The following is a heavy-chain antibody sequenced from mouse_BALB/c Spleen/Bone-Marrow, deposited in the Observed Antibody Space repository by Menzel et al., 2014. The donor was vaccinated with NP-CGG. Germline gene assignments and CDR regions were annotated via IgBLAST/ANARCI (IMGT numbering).Heavy chain of an antibody. CDR1: GYAFSSYW. CDR2: IYPGDGDT. Sequence: VKLMESGAELVRPGSSVKISCKPSGYAFSSYWMNWVKQRPGQGPEWIGQIYPGDGDTNYNGKFKGKATLTADTSSSTAYMHLSSLTSEDSAVYFCARSGYSAMDYWGQGTSVTVSS. J-gene: IGHJ4*01. V-gene: IGHV1-80*01. CDR3: ARSGYSAMDY. D-gene: IGHD1-3*01.